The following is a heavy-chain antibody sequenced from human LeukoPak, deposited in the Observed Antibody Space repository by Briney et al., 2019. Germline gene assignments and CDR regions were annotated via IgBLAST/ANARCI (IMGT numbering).Heavy chain of an antibody. J-gene: IGHJ6*03. V-gene: IGHV1-8*03. D-gene: IGHD4-23*01. CDR1: GYTFTSYD. CDR3: ARGEGITTVVNPYYYYYMDV. Sequence: RGASVKVSCKASGYTFTSYDINWVRQATGQGLEWMGWMNPNSGNTGYAQKFQGRVTITRNTSISTAYMELSSLRSEDTAVYYCARGEGITTVVNPYYYYYMDVWGKGTTVTVSS. CDR2: MNPNSGNT.